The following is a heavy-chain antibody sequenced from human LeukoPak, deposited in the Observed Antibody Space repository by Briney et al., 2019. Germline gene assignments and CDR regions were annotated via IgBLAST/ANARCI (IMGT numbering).Heavy chain of an antibody. V-gene: IGHV4-59*01. D-gene: IGHD5-12*01. Sequence: SETLSLTCTVSGGSLSAYYWSWIRQPPGKGLEWIGYIFESGHTKYNPSLKSRATLSVDTSKSQISLKLSSVTTADTAIYYCAREGGGYRFDYWGQGTPVIVSS. J-gene: IGHJ4*02. CDR1: GGSLSAYY. CDR3: AREGGGYRFDY. CDR2: IFESGHT.